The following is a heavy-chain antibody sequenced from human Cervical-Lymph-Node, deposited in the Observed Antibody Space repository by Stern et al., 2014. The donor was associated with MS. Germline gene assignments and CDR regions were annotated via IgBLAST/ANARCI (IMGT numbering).Heavy chain of an antibody. CDR1: GGSLRSYY. V-gene: IGHV4-59*01. J-gene: IGHJ4*02. CDR3: AREGEDCSGSRCYPFLDY. D-gene: IGHD2-15*01. Sequence: QVQLQESGPGLVKPSETLSLTCTVSGGSLRSYYWNWIRQAPGKGLEWLGVIYHAGSVNYNPTLSSRVAMSVDTSKNQFSLTVSSVTAADTAVYYCAREGEDCSGSRCYPFLDYWGQGTLVTVSS. CDR2: IYHAGSV.